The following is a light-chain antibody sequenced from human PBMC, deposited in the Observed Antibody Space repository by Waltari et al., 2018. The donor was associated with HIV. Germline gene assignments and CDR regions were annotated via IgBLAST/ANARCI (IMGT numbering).Light chain of an antibody. CDR3: QQSYTTPLT. CDR2: AAS. J-gene: IGKJ3*01. CDR1: QAITNN. V-gene: IGKV1-39*01. Sequence: DIQMTQSPSPLSASVGDIVTITCRAGQAITNNLNWYQQKVGRAPQLLIYAASNLQTGVPSRFSGSASGTDFTLTISSLQPDDFATYYCQQSYTTPLTFGPGTKVDV.